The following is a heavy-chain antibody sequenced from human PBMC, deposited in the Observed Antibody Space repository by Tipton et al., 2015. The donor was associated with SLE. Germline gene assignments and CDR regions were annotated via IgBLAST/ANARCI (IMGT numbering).Heavy chain of an antibody. Sequence: SLRLSCVASGFTLSNHEMNWVRQAPGKGLEWVSYSSRSGSATYYADSVKGRFTISRDNSKSALYLQMNSLRADDTAVYYCASDSAGAPGGYWGQGTRVTVSS. CDR1: GFTLSNHE. J-gene: IGHJ4*02. CDR2: SSRSGSAT. V-gene: IGHV3-48*03. D-gene: IGHD3-16*01. CDR3: ASDSAGAPGGY.